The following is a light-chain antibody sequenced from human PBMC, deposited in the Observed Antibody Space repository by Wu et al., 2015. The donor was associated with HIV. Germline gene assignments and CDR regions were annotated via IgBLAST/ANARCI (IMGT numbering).Light chain of an antibody. CDR1: QSISTY. CDR2: ATS. Sequence: DIQMTQSPTSLSASVGDRVTITCRASQSISTYLNWFQQKPGKAPKLLIYATSSLQGGVPSRFSGSGSGTDFTLTISSLQSEDFATYYCRQSYSSPPTFGQGTKVEVK. J-gene: IGKJ1*01. V-gene: IGKV1-39*01. CDR3: RQSYSSPPT.